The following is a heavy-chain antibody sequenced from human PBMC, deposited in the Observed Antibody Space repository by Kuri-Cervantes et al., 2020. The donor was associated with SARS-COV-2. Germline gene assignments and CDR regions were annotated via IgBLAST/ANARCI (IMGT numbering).Heavy chain of an antibody. J-gene: IGHJ4*02. CDR2: ISSSSSYI. CDR1: GFTFSSYS. D-gene: IGHD4-17*01. V-gene: IGHV3-21*01. Sequence: GGSLRLSCAASGFTFSSYSMNWVRQAPGKGLEWVSSISSSSSYIYYADSVKGRFTISRDNAKNSLYLQMNSLRDEDTAVYYCARDLGNEGYGDYLDYWGQGTLVTVSS. CDR3: ARDLGNEGYGDYLDY.